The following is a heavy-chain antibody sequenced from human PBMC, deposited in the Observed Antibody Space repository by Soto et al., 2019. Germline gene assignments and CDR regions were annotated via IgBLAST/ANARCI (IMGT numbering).Heavy chain of an antibody. D-gene: IGHD6-13*01. J-gene: IGHJ4*02. CDR2: IYYSGST. CDR3: ARGRAVGLRDY. Sequence: SETLSLTCTLSGGSISSGDYCWSWVRQPPGKGLEWIGHIYYSGSTYYNPSLKSRVTISVDTSKNQFSLKLSSVTAADTAVYYCARGRAVGLRDYWGQGTRVP. CDR1: GGSISSGDYC. V-gene: IGHV4-30-4*01.